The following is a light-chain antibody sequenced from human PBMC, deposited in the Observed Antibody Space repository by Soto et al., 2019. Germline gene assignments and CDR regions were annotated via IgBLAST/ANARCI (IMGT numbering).Light chain of an antibody. J-gene: IGLJ2*01. V-gene: IGLV4-69*01. Sequence: QSVLTQSPSASASLGASVKFTCTLSSGHTSYAIAWHQQQPEKGPRYLMKLNSDGSHSKGGGIPDRFSGSSSGAERYLTISRLQSEDEADYYCQTWGTGIVVFGGGTKLTVL. CDR3: QTWGTGIVV. CDR1: SGHTSYA. CDR2: LNSDGSH.